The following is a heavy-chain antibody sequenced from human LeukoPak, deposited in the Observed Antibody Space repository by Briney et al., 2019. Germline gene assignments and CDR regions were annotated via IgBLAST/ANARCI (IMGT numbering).Heavy chain of an antibody. CDR3: ARESGSYHGNDY. V-gene: IGHV1-2*06. D-gene: IGHD1-26*01. CDR2: INPNNGGT. J-gene: IGHJ4*02. CDR1: GYTFTGYY. Sequence: ASVKVSCKASGYTFTGYYMHWVRQAPGQGLEWMGRINPNNGGTNCAQKFQGRVTMTGDTSISTAYMELSNLRSDDTAMYYCARESGSYHGNDYWRQGTLVTVSS.